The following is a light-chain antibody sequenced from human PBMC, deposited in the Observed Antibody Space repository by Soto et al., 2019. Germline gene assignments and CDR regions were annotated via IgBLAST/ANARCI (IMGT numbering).Light chain of an antibody. CDR3: QQTYSTPYT. CDR1: QRITTY. CDR2: TSG. Sequence: IQMTQSPSSLSASVGDRVTITCRASQRITTYLNWYQQKPGNAPKLLITTSGTLQRGVPSRFPGSGSRTDFPLTITSLQREDFATYFWQQTYSTPYTFGLGTKLELK. V-gene: IGKV1-39*01. J-gene: IGKJ2*01.